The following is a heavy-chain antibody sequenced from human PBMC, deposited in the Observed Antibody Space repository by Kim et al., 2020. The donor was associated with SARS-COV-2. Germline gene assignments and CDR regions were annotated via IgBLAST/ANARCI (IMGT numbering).Heavy chain of an antibody. Sequence: SETLSLTCTVSGGSISSYYWSWIRQPPGKGLEWIGYIYYSGSTNYNPSLKSRVTISVDTSKNQFSLKLSSVTAADTAVYYCARVGDYPFSCWFDPWGQGTLVTVSS. J-gene: IGHJ5*02. CDR3: ARVGDYPFSCWFDP. CDR2: IYYSGST. V-gene: IGHV4-59*01. D-gene: IGHD4-17*01. CDR1: GGSISSYY.